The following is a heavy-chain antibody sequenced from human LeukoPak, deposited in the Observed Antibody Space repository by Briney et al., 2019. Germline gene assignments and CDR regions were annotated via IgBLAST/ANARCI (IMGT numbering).Heavy chain of an antibody. CDR2: MNPNSGNT. D-gene: IGHD5-24*01. V-gene: IGHV1-8*01. Sequence: ASVKVSCKASGYTFTSYDINWVRQATGQGLEWMGWMNPNSGNTGYEQKFQGRVTMTRNTSISTAYMELSSLRSEDTAVYYCARRKLQWRNWFDPWGQGTLVTVSS. CDR1: GYTFTSYD. J-gene: IGHJ5*02. CDR3: ARRKLQWRNWFDP.